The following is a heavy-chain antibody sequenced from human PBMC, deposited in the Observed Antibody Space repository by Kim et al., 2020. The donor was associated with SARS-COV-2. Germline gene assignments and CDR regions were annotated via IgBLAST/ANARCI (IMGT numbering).Heavy chain of an antibody. CDR1: GFTFKGRA. D-gene: IGHD3-16*01. Sequence: GGSLRLSCAASGFTFKGRALSWVRQIPGKGLEWVASLTGQGDNSYYADSVQGRFVISRDNDRDTLYLQMRDLGADDTAFYFCARSERRNEGWVEPFDSWG. V-gene: IGHV3-23*01. J-gene: IGHJ4*01. CDR3: ARSERRNEGWVEPFDS. CDR2: LTGQGDNS.